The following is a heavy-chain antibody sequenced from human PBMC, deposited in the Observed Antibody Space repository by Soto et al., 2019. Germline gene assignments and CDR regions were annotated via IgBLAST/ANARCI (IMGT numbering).Heavy chain of an antibody. Sequence: QVQLQESGPGLVKPSETLSLTCTVSGGSISSYYWSWIRQPAGKGLEWIGRIYTSGSTNYNPSLKSRVTMSVDTSKIQFSLKLSSVTAADTAVYYCARAYISRFGFADCDYWAREPWSPSPQ. J-gene: IGHJ4*02. CDR3: ARAYISRFGFADCDY. CDR1: GGSISSYY. D-gene: IGHD3-16*01. V-gene: IGHV4-4*07. CDR2: IYTSGST.